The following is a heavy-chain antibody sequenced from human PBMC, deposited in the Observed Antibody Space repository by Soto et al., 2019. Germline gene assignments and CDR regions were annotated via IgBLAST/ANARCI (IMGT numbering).Heavy chain of an antibody. Sequence: QVQLVESGGGVVQPGRSLRLSCAASGFTFGSYAMHWVRQAPGKGLEWVAVISYDGSNKYYADSVKGRFTISRDNSKNTLYLQMNSLRAEDTAVYYCARDTLLYCSGGSCDGMDVWGQGTTVTVSS. CDR2: ISYDGSNK. D-gene: IGHD2-15*01. V-gene: IGHV3-30-3*01. CDR1: GFTFGSYA. J-gene: IGHJ6*01. CDR3: ARDTLLYCSGGSCDGMDV.